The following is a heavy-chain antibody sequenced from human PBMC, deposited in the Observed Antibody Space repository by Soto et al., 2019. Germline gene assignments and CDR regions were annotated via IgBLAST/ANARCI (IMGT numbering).Heavy chain of an antibody. CDR3: ARDNWGSLEY. J-gene: IGHJ4*02. CDR1: GFTFSTFW. Sequence: GGSLRLCCAASGFTFSTFWMSWVRQVPGKGLLWVSHMNTDGNVINYADSVKGRFTISRDNAKNTLYLQMNSLSAEDTAVYYCARDNWGSLEYWGPGTLVTVSS. CDR2: MNTDGNVI. D-gene: IGHD7-27*01. V-gene: IGHV3-74*01.